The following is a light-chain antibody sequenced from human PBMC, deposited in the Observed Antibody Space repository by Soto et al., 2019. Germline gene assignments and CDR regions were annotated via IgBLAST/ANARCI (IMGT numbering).Light chain of an antibody. J-gene: IGLJ2*01. Sequence: SYELTQQPSLSVSPGQTANITCSGDKLGDKFVSWYQQKSGQSPALVIFQDYKRPSVMPERSSGSNSGNTATLTISGTQAVDEADYYCHAWDSTSYVVFGGGTKVTVL. CDR3: HAWDSTSYVV. CDR1: KLGDKF. CDR2: QDY. V-gene: IGLV3-1*01.